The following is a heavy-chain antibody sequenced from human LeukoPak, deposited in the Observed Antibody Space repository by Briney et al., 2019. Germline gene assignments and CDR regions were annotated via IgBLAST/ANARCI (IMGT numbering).Heavy chain of an antibody. J-gene: IGHJ5*02. Sequence: PGGSLRLSCAASGFTFSGYGMHWVRQAPGKGLEWVAVISYDGSIKYYADSVKGRFAISRDNSKNTLYLQMNSLRDEDTALYYCARDSITTGGTVYNWFDPWGQGTLVTVSS. CDR3: ARDSITTGGTVYNWFDP. V-gene: IGHV3-30*03. CDR1: GFTFSGYG. CDR2: ISYDGSIK. D-gene: IGHD1-14*01.